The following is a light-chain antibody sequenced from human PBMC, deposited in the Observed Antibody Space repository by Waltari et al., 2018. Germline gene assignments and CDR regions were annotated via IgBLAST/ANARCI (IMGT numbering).Light chain of an antibody. Sequence: EIVMTKSPATLSVSPGDRATLSCRASQSVRTNLAWFQQKPGQPPRLLISGASTRATGIPARFSGSGSGTEFTLTITGLQSEDFAVYYCHEYEYWPPGTFGPGTKVEIK. J-gene: IGKJ3*01. V-gene: IGKV3-15*01. CDR3: HEYEYWPPGT. CDR1: QSVRTN. CDR2: GAS.